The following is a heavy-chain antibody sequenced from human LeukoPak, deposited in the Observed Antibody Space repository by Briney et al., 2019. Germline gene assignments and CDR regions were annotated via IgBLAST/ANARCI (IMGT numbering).Heavy chain of an antibody. CDR2: ISPYNGDT. Sequence: ASVKVSCKASGYTFIVHGLSWVRQAPGQGLEWMGWISPYNGDTNYSQKFQGRLTMTTDTSTKTAYMELRSLRSDDTAIYYCARDVAACSGGSCYTPHQYWGQGTLVIVSS. CDR3: ARDVAACSGGSCYTPHQY. J-gene: IGHJ4*02. D-gene: IGHD2-15*01. V-gene: IGHV1-18*01. CDR1: GYTFIVHG.